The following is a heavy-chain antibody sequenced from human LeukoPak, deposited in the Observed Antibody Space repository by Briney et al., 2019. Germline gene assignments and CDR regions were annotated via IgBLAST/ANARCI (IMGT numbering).Heavy chain of an antibody. Sequence: GGSLRLSCSASGFTFSNYPMNWVRQAPGKGLEWASSISSSSSYIYYADSVKGRFTISRDNAKNSLYLQMNSLRAEDTAVYYCARASSRSFYYFDSWGQGTLVTVSS. CDR1: GFTFSNYP. CDR2: ISSSSSYI. D-gene: IGHD6-6*01. V-gene: IGHV3-21*06. CDR3: ARASSRSFYYFDS. J-gene: IGHJ4*02.